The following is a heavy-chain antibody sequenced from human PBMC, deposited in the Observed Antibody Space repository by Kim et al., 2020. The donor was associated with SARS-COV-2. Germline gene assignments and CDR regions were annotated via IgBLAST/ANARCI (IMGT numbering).Heavy chain of an antibody. D-gene: IGHD3-22*01. CDR3: ARHYEHYGTTGYYFADYFGF. V-gene: IGHV3-21*06. CDR2: MSANGEYI. Sequence: GGSLKLSCATSGFTFGLYTLNWVRQAPGRGLEWVASMSANGEYIYYSDALKDRFIISRDNAKDSVFLQINSLRVEDTAVYYCARHYEHYGTTGYYFADYFGFWGPGSLVTVSS. CDR1: GFTFGLYT. J-gene: IGHJ4*02.